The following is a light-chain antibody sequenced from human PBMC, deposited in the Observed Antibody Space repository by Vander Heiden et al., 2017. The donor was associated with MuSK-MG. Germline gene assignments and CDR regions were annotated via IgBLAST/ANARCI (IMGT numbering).Light chain of an antibody. Sequence: DIQMTQSPSTLSASVGDRVTITCRASQSISSWLAWYQQKPGKAPKLLIYKASSLESGVPSSFSGSGSGTEFSLPISSLQPDDFATYYCQQDNSYSWPFGQGTQVEIK. CDR3: QQDNSYSWP. CDR1: QSISSW. V-gene: IGKV1-5*03. J-gene: IGKJ1*01. CDR2: KAS.